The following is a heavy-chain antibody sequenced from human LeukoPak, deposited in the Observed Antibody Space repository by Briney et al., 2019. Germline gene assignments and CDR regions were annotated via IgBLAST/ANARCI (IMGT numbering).Heavy chain of an antibody. J-gene: IGHJ5*02. CDR1: GYTFTSYD. CDR2: MNLNRGNT. D-gene: IGHD3-22*01. Sequence: ASVEVSCKASGYTFTSYDIKWVRQATGQGLEWMGWMNLNRGNTDYAQKFQGRVAMTRNTSISTAYMELSSLRSEDTAVYYCARGLRKTYYYDSSGPWGQGTLVTVSS. CDR3: ARGLRKTYYYDSSGP. V-gene: IGHV1-8*01.